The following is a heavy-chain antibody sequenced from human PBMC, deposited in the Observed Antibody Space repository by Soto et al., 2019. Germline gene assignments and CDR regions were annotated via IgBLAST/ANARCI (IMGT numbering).Heavy chain of an antibody. CDR3: ARAPGFYYYGSGSYDY. CDR2: ISAYNGNT. CDR1: GYTFTSYG. Sequence: ASVKVSCKASGYTFTSYGISWVRQAPGQGLEWMGWISAYNGNTNYAQKLQGRVTMTTDTSTSTAYMELRSLRSDDTAVYYCARAPGFYYYGSGSYDYWGQGTLVTVSS. V-gene: IGHV1-18*01. J-gene: IGHJ4*02. D-gene: IGHD3-10*01.